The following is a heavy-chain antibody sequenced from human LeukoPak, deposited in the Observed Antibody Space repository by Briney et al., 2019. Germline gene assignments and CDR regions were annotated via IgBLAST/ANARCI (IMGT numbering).Heavy chain of an antibody. V-gene: IGHV3-15*01. CDR1: GFTFSNAW. D-gene: IGHD6-19*01. CDR2: IKSKTDGGTT. Sequence: GGSLRLSCAASGFTFSNAWMSWVRQAPGKGLEWVGRIKSKTDGGTTDYAAPVKGRFTISRDDSKNTLYLQMNSLRAEDTAVYYCARGGAVAGNNYFDYWGQGTLVTVSS. CDR3: ARGGAVAGNNYFDY. J-gene: IGHJ4*02.